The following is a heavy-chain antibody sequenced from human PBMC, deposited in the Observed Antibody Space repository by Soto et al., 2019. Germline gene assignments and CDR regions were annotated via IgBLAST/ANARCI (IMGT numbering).Heavy chain of an antibody. CDR2: ISTDGRDK. D-gene: IGHD6-13*01. CDR3: AKDHDLAAAGYYFDY. J-gene: IGHJ4*02. Sequence: QVQLVESGGGVVQPGRSLRLSCAASGFTFSSYAMHWVRQAPGKGLEWVAVISTDGRDKYHADSVKGRFTISRDNSKNTLFLQMNSLRPEDTAVYYCAKDHDLAAAGYYFDYWGQETLVTVSS. V-gene: IGHV3-30*01. CDR1: GFTFSSYA.